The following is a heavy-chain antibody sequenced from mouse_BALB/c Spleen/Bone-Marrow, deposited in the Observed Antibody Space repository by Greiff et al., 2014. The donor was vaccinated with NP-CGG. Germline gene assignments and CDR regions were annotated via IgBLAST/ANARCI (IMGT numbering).Heavy chain of an antibody. CDR1: GFTFSSFG. CDR2: IGSGSSTI. J-gene: IGHJ4*01. Sequence: DVHLVESGGGLVQPGGSRKLSCAASGFTFSSFGMHWVRQAPEKGLEWVAYIGSGSSTIYYADTMKGRFTISRDNPENTLFLQMASLRSEDTAMYYCTRSGTLGSMDYWGQGTSVTVSS. CDR3: TRSGTLGSMDY. D-gene: IGHD3-3*01. V-gene: IGHV5-17*02.